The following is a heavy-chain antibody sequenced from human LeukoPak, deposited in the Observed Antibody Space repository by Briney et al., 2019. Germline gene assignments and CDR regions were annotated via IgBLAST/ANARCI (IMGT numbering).Heavy chain of an antibody. V-gene: IGHV3-7*01. CDR2: IKQDGSEK. Sequence: LPCAAAGFSFISYWKSWGRQAPREGREWVAEIKQDGSEKYYVDSVKGRFTISRDNAKNSLYLQMNSLRAEDTAVYYCARDRKSGSYTATGDAFDIWGQGTMVTVSS. CDR3: ARDRKSGSYTATGDAFDI. CDR1: GFSFISYW. J-gene: IGHJ3*02. D-gene: IGHD1-26*01.